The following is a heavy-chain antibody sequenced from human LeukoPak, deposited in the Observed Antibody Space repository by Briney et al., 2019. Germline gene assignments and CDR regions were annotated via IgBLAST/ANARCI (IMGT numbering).Heavy chain of an antibody. Sequence: GASVKVSCKASGGTFSSYAISWVRQAPGQGLEWMGGIIPIFGTANYAQKFQGRVTITADESTSTAYMELSSLRSEDTAVYYCARGGIVQLETEYYFDYWGQGTLSPSPQ. V-gene: IGHV1-69*13. J-gene: IGHJ4*02. CDR3: ARGGIVQLETEYYFDY. CDR1: GGTFSSYA. CDR2: IIPIFGTA. D-gene: IGHD1-1*01.